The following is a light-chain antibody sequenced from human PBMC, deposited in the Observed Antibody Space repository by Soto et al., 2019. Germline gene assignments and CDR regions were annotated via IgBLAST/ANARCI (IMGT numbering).Light chain of an antibody. V-gene: IGKV4-1*01. Sequence: DIVMTQSPDSLAVSLGERATINCTSSQSGLYSSDNKNYLAWYQQKPGQPPKLFIYWASTRESVVPDRFSGSGSGTDFTLTISSLQAEDVAVYYCQQYYSIPFTFGPGTKVDIK. CDR1: QSGLYSSDNKNY. CDR2: WAS. CDR3: QQYYSIPFT. J-gene: IGKJ3*01.